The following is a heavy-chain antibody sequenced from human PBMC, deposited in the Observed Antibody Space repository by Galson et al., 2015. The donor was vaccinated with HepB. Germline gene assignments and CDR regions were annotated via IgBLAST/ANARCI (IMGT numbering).Heavy chain of an antibody. CDR1: GFTFSSYG. CDR2: IRYDGSNK. CDR3: AKDLGYSYGNDAFDI. Sequence: SLRLSCAASGFTFSSYGMHWVRQAPGKGLEWVAFIRYDGSNKYYADSVKGRFTISRDNSKNTLYLQMNSLRAEDTAVYYCAKDLGYSYGNDAFDIWGQGTMVTVPS. J-gene: IGHJ3*02. V-gene: IGHV3-30*02. D-gene: IGHD5-18*01.